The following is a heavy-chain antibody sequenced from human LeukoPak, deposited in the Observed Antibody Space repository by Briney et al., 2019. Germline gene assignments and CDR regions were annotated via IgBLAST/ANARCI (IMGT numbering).Heavy chain of an antibody. CDR3: ASYYYDSSGYYPLFDY. CDR2: IIPIFGIA. V-gene: IGHV1-69*04. D-gene: IGHD3-22*01. CDR1: GDTFSSYA. Sequence: ASVKVSCKASGDTFSSYAISWVRQAPGQGLEWMGRIIPIFGIANYAQKFQGRVTITADKSTSTAYMELSSLRSEDTAVYYCASYYYDSSGYYPLFDYWGQGTLVTVSS. J-gene: IGHJ4*02.